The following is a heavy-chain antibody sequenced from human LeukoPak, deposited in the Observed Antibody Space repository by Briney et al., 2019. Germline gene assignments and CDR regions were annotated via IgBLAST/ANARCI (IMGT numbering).Heavy chain of an antibody. CDR1: QFTLNHYY. V-gene: IGHV3-11*05. CDR3: ASEGGRRLTTRFFDS. CDR2: ISSTSSST. D-gene: IGHD4-11*01. Sequence: GESLKISCAASQFTLNHYYMICIRQAPGKGLEWVSFISSTSSSTNFADSVKGRFTISRDNAKNPLYLQMNSPAADNAVEYYCASEGGRRLTTRFFDSWGQGTLVTVSS. J-gene: IGHJ4*02.